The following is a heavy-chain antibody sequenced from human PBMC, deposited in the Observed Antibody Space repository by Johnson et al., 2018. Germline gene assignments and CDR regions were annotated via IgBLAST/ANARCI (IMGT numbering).Heavy chain of an antibody. V-gene: IGHV3-30*18. J-gene: IGHJ3*02. CDR2: ISYDGSNK. Sequence: QVQLVESGGGVVQPGRSLRLSCAASGFTFSSYGMHWVRQAPGKGLEWVAVISYDGSNKYYADSVKGRFTISRVNSKNTLYLQMNSLRGEDTYVYCCAKGREMATIVVAFESWGQGTMVTVSS. D-gene: IGHD5-24*01. CDR1: GFTFSSYG. CDR3: AKGREMATIVVAFES.